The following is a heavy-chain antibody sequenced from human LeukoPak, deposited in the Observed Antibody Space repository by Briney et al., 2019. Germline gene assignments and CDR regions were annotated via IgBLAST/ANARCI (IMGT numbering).Heavy chain of an antibody. Sequence: SETLSLTCTVSGGSVSRGSYYWSWIRQPPGKGLEWIGYIYYSGRTNYNPSLKSRVTISVDTSKNQFSLKLSSVTAADTAVYYCARLVRSSSGRYYYFDYWGQGTLVTVSS. V-gene: IGHV4-61*01. D-gene: IGHD6-19*01. CDR3: ARLVRSSSGRYYYFDY. CDR2: IYYSGRT. J-gene: IGHJ4*02. CDR1: GGSVSRGSYY.